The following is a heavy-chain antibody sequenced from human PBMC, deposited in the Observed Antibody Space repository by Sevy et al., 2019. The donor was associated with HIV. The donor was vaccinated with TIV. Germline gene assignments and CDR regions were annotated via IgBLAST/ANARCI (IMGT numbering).Heavy chain of an antibody. CDR3: VRKVGGSGSPDY. J-gene: IGHJ4*02. Sequence: GGSLRLSCAASGFTFSSYGMHWVRQAPGKGLEWVAVIWYDGSNKYYADSVKGRFTISRDNSKNTLYLQMNSLRAEDTAVYYCVRKVGGSGSPDYWGQGTLVTVSS. D-gene: IGHD3-16*01. CDR2: IWYDGSNK. CDR1: GFTFSSYG. V-gene: IGHV3-33*01.